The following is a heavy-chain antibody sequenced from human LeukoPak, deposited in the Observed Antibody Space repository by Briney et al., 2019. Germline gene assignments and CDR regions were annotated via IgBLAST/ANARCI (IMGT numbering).Heavy chain of an antibody. CDR3: ARVEYCNVGNCYFRPGAY. V-gene: IGHV1-18*01. J-gene: IGHJ4*02. CDR1: GYTFNSYG. D-gene: IGHD2-15*01. Sequence: ASVKVSCKASGYTFNSYGFSWVRQAPGQGLEWMGWISAYSGNTNSAQNFQGRVTLTTDISTSTAYMELRNLRSDDTAVYYCARVEYCNVGNCYFRPGAYWGQGTLVTVSS. CDR2: ISAYSGNT.